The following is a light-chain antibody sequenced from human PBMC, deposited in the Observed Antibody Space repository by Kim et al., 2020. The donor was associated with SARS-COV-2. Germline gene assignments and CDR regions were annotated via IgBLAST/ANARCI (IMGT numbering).Light chain of an antibody. J-gene: IGKJ5*01. V-gene: IGKV3-20*01. Sequence: EIVLTQSPGTLSLSPGERGTLSCRASQTVSASFLAWYQQKPGQAPRLLIYDASRRATDIPDRFSGGGSGTDFTLTIRRLEPEDFAVYYCQQYGSSPITFGQGTRLEIK. CDR3: QQYGSSPIT. CDR2: DAS. CDR1: QTVSASF.